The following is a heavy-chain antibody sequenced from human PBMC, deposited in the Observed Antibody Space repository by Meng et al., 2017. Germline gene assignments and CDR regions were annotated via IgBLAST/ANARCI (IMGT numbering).Heavy chain of an antibody. CDR3: AEDLGRKPGIAVAGPPPETDY. CDR1: GFTFSYYY. J-gene: IGHJ4*02. D-gene: IGHD6-19*01. CDR2: ISSSGSTI. V-gene: IGHV3-11*01. Sequence: GESLKISCAASGFTFSYYYMSWIRQAPGKGLEWVSYISSSGSTIYHADSVKGRFTISRDNSKNTLYLQINSLRAEDTAVYYCAEDLGRKPGIAVAGPPPETDYWGQGTLVTVSS.